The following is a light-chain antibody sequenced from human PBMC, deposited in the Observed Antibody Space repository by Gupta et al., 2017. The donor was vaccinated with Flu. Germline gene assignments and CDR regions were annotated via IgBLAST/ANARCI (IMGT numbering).Light chain of an antibody. Sequence: DILMTQTPLSLSVTPGQPASISCKSSQSLLHSNGMTYFQWYVQKPGQPPQLLIYDISKRFSGVPDRSSGSGSGTEFTLKISRGEAEDVGVYYCMQSIRFRTFGQGTKVEIK. CDR3: MQSIRFRT. V-gene: IGKV2D-29*01. J-gene: IGKJ1*01. CDR1: QSLLHSNGMTY. CDR2: DIS.